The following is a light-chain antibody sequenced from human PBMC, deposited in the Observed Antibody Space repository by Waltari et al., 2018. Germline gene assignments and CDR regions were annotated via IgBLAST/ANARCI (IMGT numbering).Light chain of an antibody. CDR2: GQD. CDR1: SLRRYY. J-gene: IGLJ3*02. CDR3: RSRDTISTRV. Sequence: SSELTQDPAVSVALGQTVRITCQGDSLRRYYASWYQQRPGQAPRLVHYGQDNRPSGIPDPFSGSPSGDTASLTITGAQAEDEADYYCRSRDTISTRVFGGGTRLTV. V-gene: IGLV3-19*01.